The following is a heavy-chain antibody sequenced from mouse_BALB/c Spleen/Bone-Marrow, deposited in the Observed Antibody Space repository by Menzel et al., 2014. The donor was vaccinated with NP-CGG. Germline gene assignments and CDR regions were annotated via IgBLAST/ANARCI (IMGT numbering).Heavy chain of an antibody. CDR2: INSDGGST. V-gene: IGHV5-2*01. Sequence: DVHLVESGGGLVQPGESLKLSCESTEYEFPSHDMSWVRKTPEKRLELVAAINSDGGSTYYPDTMERRFIISRDNSKKTLYLQMSSLRSEDTAFYYCARHGDYYGSSLFAYWGQGTLVTVSA. CDR3: ARHGDYYGSSLFAY. CDR1: EYEFPSHD. D-gene: IGHD1-1*01. J-gene: IGHJ3*01.